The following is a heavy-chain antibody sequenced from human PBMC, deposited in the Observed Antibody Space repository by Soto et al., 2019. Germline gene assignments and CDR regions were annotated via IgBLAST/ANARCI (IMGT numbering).Heavy chain of an antibody. CDR3: ARQGTTTYLTVTGLLDYFDY. CDR1: GGSISSGGYY. D-gene: IGHD4-4*01. J-gene: IGHJ4*02. V-gene: IGHV4-31*03. CDR2: IYYSGST. Sequence: SETLSLTCTVSGGSISSGGYYWSWIRQHPGKGLEWIGYIYYSGSTYYNPSLKSRVTISVDTSKNQFSLKLSSVTAADTAVYYCARQGTTTYLTVTGLLDYFDYWGQGTLVTVSS.